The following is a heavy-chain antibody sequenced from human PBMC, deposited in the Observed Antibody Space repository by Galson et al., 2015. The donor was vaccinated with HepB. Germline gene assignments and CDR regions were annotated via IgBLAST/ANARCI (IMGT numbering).Heavy chain of an antibody. V-gene: IGHV3-21*01. CDR1: GFTFGSYS. CDR3: ARHRYFDWLRGGGFDY. CDR2: ISSSSSYI. Sequence: SLRLSCAASGFTFGSYSMNWVRQAPGKGLEWVSSISSSSSYIYYADSVKGRFTISRDNAKNSLYLQMNSLRAEDTAVYYCARHRYFDWLRGGGFDYWGQGTLVTVSS. J-gene: IGHJ4*02. D-gene: IGHD3-9*01.